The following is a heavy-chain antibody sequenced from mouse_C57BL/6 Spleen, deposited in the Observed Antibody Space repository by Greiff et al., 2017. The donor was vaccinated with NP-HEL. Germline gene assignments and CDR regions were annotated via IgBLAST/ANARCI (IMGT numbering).Heavy chain of an antibody. CDR1: GYAFSSYW. Sequence: QVQLKESGAELVKPGASVKISCKASGYAFSSYWMNWVKQRPGKGLEWIGQIYPGDGDTNYNGKFKGKATLTADKSSSTAYMQLSSLTSEDSAVYFCARRDYGSSYRYFDVWGTGTTVTVSS. V-gene: IGHV1-80*01. D-gene: IGHD1-1*01. CDR3: ARRDYGSSYRYFDV. J-gene: IGHJ1*03. CDR2: IYPGDGDT.